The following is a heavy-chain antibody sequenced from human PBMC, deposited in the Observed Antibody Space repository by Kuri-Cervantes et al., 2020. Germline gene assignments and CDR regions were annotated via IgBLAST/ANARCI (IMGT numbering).Heavy chain of an antibody. D-gene: IGHD3-22*01. CDR2: IKQDGSEK. CDR3: ARDLRATMIVVVINGVWFDP. J-gene: IGHJ5*02. V-gene: IGHV3-7*01. Sequence: GGSLRLSCAASGFTFSSYAMSWVRQAPGKGLEWVANIKQDGSEKYYVDSVKGRFTISRDNAKNSLYLQMNSLRAEDTAVYYCARDLRATMIVVVINGVWFDPWGQGTLVTVSS. CDR1: GFTFSSYA.